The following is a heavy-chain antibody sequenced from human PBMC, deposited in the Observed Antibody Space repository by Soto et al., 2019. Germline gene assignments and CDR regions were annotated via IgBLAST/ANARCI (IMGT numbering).Heavy chain of an antibody. Sequence: EVQLVESGGGLVKPGGSLRLSCAASGFTFSNAWVSWVRQAPGKGLGWVGRIKSKTDGGTTDYAAAVKGRFTISRYDSKDTLYLQMNSLKAEDTAVYYCTTDVDSSSWYRTNDYWGQGTLVTVSS. CDR1: GFTFSNAW. CDR2: IKSKTDGGTT. D-gene: IGHD6-13*01. V-gene: IGHV3-15*01. J-gene: IGHJ4*02. CDR3: TTDVDSSSWYRTNDY.